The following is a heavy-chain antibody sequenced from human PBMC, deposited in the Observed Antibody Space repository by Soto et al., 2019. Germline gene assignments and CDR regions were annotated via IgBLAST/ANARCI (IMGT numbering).Heavy chain of an antibody. Sequence: SETLSLTCTVSGGSISSGGYYWSWIRQHPGKGLEYIGYIYYSGSTYYNPSLKSRVTISVDTSKNQFSLKLTSVTAADTAMYYCARTKCSGGSCYSWSLDYWGQGTPVTVSS. CDR3: ARTKCSGGSCYSWSLDY. CDR2: IYYSGST. CDR1: GGSISSGGYY. J-gene: IGHJ4*02. D-gene: IGHD2-15*01. V-gene: IGHV4-31*03.